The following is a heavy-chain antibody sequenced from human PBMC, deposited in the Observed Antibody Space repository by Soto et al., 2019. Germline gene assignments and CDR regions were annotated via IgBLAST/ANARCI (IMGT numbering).Heavy chain of an antibody. CDR2: IYYSGST. V-gene: IGHV4-59*08. D-gene: IGHD5-18*01. Sequence: SETLSLTCTVSGGSISSYYWSWIRQPPGKGLEWIGYIYYSGSTNYSPSLKSRAAISLDTSKNQFSLSLNFVTAADTAVYYCARGRGYSYGLDLWAQGTLVTVSS. CDR3: ARGRGYSYGLDL. CDR1: GGSISSYY. J-gene: IGHJ5*02.